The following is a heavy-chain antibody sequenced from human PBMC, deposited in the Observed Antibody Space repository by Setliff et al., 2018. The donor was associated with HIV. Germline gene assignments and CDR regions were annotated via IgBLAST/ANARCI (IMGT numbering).Heavy chain of an antibody. D-gene: IGHD2-21*01. J-gene: IGHJ5*02. CDR2: IWYDGSNK. V-gene: IGHV3-33*01. CDR1: GFTFSSYG. CDR3: VRDDSDGPNSLDP. Sequence: PGGSLRLSCAASGFTFSSYGMHWVRQAPGKGLEWVAVIWYDGSNKYYADSVKGRFTISRDNSKDTLYLDLNSLRSEDTAVYYCVRDDSDGPNSLDPWGQGTLVTVSS.